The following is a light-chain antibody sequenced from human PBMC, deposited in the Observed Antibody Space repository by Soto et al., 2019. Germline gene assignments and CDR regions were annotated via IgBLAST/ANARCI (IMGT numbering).Light chain of an antibody. J-gene: IGKJ4*01. CDR3: QQRSNWPPLT. CDR2: DAS. V-gene: IGKV3-11*01. Sequence: EIVLTQSPATLSLSPGERATLPCRASQSISYYLAWYQQKPGQAPRLLIYDASNRATGIPARFSGSGSGTDFTLTISSLEPEDFAVYYCQQRSNWPPLTFGGGTKVEIK. CDR1: QSISYY.